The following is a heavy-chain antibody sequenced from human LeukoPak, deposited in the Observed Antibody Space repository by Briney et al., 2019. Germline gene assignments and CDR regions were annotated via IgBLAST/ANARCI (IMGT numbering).Heavy chain of an antibody. Sequence: GGSLRLSCEVSGLSFRSYWMSWVRQAPGKGLEWVANINQDGSEKYFVDSVRGRFTISRDNAKNSLHLQMNTLRAEDTAVYYCARERDGRFFDYWGQGTLVTVSS. CDR2: INQDGSEK. V-gene: IGHV3-7*01. CDR1: GLSFRSYW. J-gene: IGHJ4*02. D-gene: IGHD5-24*01. CDR3: ARERDGRFFDY.